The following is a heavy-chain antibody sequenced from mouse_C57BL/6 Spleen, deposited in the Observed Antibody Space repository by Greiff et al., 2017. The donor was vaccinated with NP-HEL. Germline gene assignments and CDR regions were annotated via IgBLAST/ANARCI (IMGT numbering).Heavy chain of an antibody. CDR1: GFTFSSYG. V-gene: IGHV5-6*02. Sequence: DVMLVESGGDLVKPGGSLKLSCAASGFTFSSYGMSWVRQTPDKRLEWVATISSGGSYTYYPDSVKGRFTISRDNAKNTLYLQMSSLKSEDTAMYYCARHGEGSYAMDYWGQGTSVTVSS. CDR3: ARHGEGSYAMDY. D-gene: IGHD1-1*01. CDR2: ISSGGSYT. J-gene: IGHJ4*01.